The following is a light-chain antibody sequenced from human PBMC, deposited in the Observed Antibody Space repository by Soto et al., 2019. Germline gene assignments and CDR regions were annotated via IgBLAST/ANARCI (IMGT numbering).Light chain of an antibody. J-gene: IGLJ2*01. CDR2: EGS. Sequence: QSALTQPASVSGSPGQSITISCTGTSSDVGSYNLVSWYQQHPGKAPKLMIYEGSKRPSGVSNRFSGSKSGNTASLTISGLQAEDEAGYYCCSHAGSSTVVFGGATKLTVL. V-gene: IGLV2-23*01. CDR3: CSHAGSSTVV. CDR1: SSDVGSYNL.